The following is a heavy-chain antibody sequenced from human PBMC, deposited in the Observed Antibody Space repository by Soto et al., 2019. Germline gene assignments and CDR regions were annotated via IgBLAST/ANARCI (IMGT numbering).Heavy chain of an antibody. J-gene: IGHJ4*02. Sequence: QVQLVQSGAEVKKPGASVKVSCKASGYTFTSYAMHWVRQAPGQRLEWMGWINAGNGNTKYSQKFQGRVTITRDTSASTDYMELSSLRSEDTAVYYCARGIAVAGTVYWGQGTLVTVSS. CDR1: GYTFTSYA. D-gene: IGHD6-19*01. CDR2: INAGNGNT. V-gene: IGHV1-3*01. CDR3: ARGIAVAGTVY.